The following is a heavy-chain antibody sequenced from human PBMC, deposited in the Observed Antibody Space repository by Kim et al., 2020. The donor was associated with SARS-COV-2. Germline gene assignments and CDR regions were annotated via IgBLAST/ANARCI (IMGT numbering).Heavy chain of an antibody. V-gene: IGHV4-59*09. CDR3: ARGGVAARHYYYYGMDV. Sequence: KSRVTISVDTSKNQFSLKLSSVTAADTAVYYCARGGVAARHYYYYGMDVWGQGTTVTVSS. D-gene: IGHD6-6*01. J-gene: IGHJ6*02.